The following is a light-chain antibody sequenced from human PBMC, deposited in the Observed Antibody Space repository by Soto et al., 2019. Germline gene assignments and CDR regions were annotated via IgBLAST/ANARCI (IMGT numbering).Light chain of an antibody. CDR3: RHAHSFPLT. J-gene: IGKJ2*01. CDR1: QNIRSW. Sequence: DLQMTQSPSSVSASFGDRVTSTCRASQNIRSWLAWYQQKPGKGPQLLIYAASNLQSGVPSRFSGSGSGTDFTLTNSGVEPEDFATYVCRHAHSFPLTVGQGTKLEI. CDR2: AAS. V-gene: IGKV1-12*01.